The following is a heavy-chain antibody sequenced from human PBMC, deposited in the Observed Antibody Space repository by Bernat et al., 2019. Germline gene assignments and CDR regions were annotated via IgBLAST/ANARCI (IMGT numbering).Heavy chain of an antibody. CDR3: VRIGYSTSSLGIDY. Sequence: EVQLVESGGGLVQPGGSLRLSCAASGFTFSSYWMHWVRQAPGKGLVWVARINRDGSITTYADSVRGRFTTSRDNAKNTLFLKMTSLTAEDTAVYYCVRIGYSTSSLGIDYWGQGALVSVSS. CDR2: INRDGSIT. V-gene: IGHV3-74*01. J-gene: IGHJ4*02. CDR1: GFTFSSYW. D-gene: IGHD6-6*01.